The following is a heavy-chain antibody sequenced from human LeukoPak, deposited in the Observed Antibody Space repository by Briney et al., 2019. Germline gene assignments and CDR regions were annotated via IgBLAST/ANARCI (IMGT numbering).Heavy chain of an antibody. J-gene: IGHJ4*02. CDR1: GFTFPSYS. Sequence: GGSLRLSCAASGFTFPSYSMGWVRQAPGNGLECVANIKQDGNEEYCVDSVRGRFTISRDNAKNSLYLQMNSLRAEDTAIYYCARWRWQQSEFDYWGQGTRVTVSS. V-gene: IGHV3-7*01. CDR2: IKQDGNEE. D-gene: IGHD5-24*01. CDR3: ARWRWQQSEFDY.